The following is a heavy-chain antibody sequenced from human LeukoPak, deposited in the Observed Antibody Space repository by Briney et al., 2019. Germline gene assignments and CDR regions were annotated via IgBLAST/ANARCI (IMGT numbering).Heavy chain of an antibody. J-gene: IGHJ6*03. Sequence: PSETLSLTCAVYGGSFNIYYWSWIRQSPGKGPEWIGEINDGGTINYNPSLLSRVTISLDRSKNQFSLKLTSVTTTDTAVYYCARRWNYGRNYYIDVWGKGATVSVSS. D-gene: IGHD1-7*01. CDR1: GGSFNIYY. V-gene: IGHV4-34*01. CDR2: INDGGTI. CDR3: ARRWNYGRNYYIDV.